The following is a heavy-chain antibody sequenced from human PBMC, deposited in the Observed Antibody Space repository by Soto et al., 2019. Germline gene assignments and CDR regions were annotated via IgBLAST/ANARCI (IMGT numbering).Heavy chain of an antibody. J-gene: IGHJ6*02. Sequence: SVKVSCKASGGTFSSYAISWVRQAHRQGLEWMGGIIPIFGTANYAQKFQGRVTITADESTSTAYMELSSLRSEDTAVYYCARHDCISTSCYYYYYYGMDVWGQGTTVTVSS. CDR3: ARHDCISTSCYYYYYYGMDV. CDR1: GGTFSSYA. CDR2: IIPIFGTA. V-gene: IGHV1-69*13. D-gene: IGHD2-2*01.